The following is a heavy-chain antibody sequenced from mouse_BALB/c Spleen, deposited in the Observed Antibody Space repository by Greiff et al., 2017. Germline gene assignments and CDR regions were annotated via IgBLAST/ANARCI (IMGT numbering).Heavy chain of an antibody. J-gene: IGHJ4*01. D-gene: IGHD1-1*01. CDR3: ARDIFPLRGYAMDY. CDR1: GFTFTDYY. Sequence: EVKLVESGGGLVQPGGSLRLSCATSGFTFTDYYMSWVRQPPGKALEWLGFIRNKANGYTTEYSASVKGRFTISRDNSQSILYLQMNTLRAEDSATYYCARDIFPLRGYAMDYWGQGTSVTVSS. V-gene: IGHV7-3*02. CDR2: IRNKANGYTT.